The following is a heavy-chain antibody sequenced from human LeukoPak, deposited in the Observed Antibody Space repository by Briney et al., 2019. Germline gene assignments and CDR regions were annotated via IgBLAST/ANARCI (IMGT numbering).Heavy chain of an antibody. J-gene: IGHJ3*02. D-gene: IGHD3-22*01. CDR2: ISWNSGSI. CDR1: GFTFDDYA. V-gene: IGHV3-9*01. CDR3: AKTYYYDSSGPPRGASDI. Sequence: PGGSLRLSCAASGFTFDDYAMHWVRQAPGKGLEWVSGISWNSGSIGYADSVKGRFTISRDNSKNTLYLQMNNLRAEDTAVYYCAKTYYYDSSGPPRGASDIWGQGTMVTVSS.